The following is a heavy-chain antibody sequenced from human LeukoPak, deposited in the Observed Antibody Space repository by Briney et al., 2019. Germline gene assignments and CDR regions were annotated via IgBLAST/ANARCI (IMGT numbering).Heavy chain of an antibody. CDR2: MSSGSRYI. D-gene: IGHD3-3*01. J-gene: IGHJ4*02. CDR1: GFTFSSYS. V-gene: IGHV3-21*01. Sequence: GGSLRLSCAASGFTFSSYSMTWVRQAPGKGQEWVSSMSSGSRYIYYADSVRGRFTISRDNAKNSLYLLMNSLRAEDTAVYYCARDRPTGASRLFVVQWGQGTLVTVSS. CDR3: ARDRPTGASRLFVVQ.